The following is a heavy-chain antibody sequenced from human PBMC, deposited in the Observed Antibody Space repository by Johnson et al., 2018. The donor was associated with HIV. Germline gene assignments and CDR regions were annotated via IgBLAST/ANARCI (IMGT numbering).Heavy chain of an antibody. CDR2: ISYDGSNK. CDR1: RFTFSTYA. J-gene: IGHJ3*02. Sequence: QVQLVESGGGVVQPGRSLRLSCAASRFTFSTYAMHWVRQAPGKGLEWVAVISYDGSNKYYADSVKGRFTISRDNSKNTLYLQMNSLRAEDTAVYYCAKRATVVSGSPSDAFDIWGQGTMVTVSS. D-gene: IGHD4-23*01. V-gene: IGHV3-30-3*02. CDR3: AKRATVVSGSPSDAFDI.